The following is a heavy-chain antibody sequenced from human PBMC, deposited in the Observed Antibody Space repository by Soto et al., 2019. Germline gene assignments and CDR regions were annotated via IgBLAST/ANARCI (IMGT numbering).Heavy chain of an antibody. CDR3: GRGGRGYGYGYVDY. J-gene: IGHJ4*02. V-gene: IGHV1-69*02. CDR1: GGTFSSYT. Sequence: QVQLVQSGAEVKKPGSSVKVSCKASGGTFSSYTISWVRQAPGQGLEWMGRIIPILGIADYAQKFQGRVTITADKSTSPAYMELSSLRSEDTAVYYCGRGGRGYGYGYVDYWGQGTLVTVSS. CDR2: IIPILGIA. D-gene: IGHD5-18*01.